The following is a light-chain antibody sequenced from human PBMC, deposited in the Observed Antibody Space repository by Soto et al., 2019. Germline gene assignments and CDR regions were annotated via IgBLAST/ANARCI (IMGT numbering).Light chain of an antibody. Sequence: DIQMTQSPSSLSASVGDRVTITCRASQSISSYLNWYQQKPGKVPKLLIYGASSVQSGVPSRFSGGGSGTDFTLTISSLQPEDYAAYYCQQSYRAPWTFGQGTEVEIK. J-gene: IGKJ1*01. CDR1: QSISSY. V-gene: IGKV1-39*01. CDR3: QQSYRAPWT. CDR2: GAS.